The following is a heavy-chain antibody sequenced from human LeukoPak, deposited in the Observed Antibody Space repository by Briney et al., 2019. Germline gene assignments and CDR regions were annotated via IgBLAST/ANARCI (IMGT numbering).Heavy chain of an antibody. CDR2: IYYSGST. V-gene: IGHV4-59*01. CDR1: GGSISSYY. Sequence: SGTLSLTCTVSGGSISSYYWSWIQQPPGKGLEWIGYIYYSGSTNYNPSLKSRVTISVDTSKNQFSLKLSSVTAADTAVYYCARETSQKGAHYMDVWGKGTTVTISS. CDR3: ARETSQKGAHYMDV. J-gene: IGHJ6*03. D-gene: IGHD3-16*01.